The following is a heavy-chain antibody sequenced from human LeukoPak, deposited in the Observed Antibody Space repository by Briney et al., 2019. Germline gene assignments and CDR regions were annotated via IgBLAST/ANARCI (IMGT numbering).Heavy chain of an antibody. J-gene: IGHJ4*02. V-gene: IGHV3-23*01. CDR3: AKWGDFDILTGYYVSDF. CDR2: VPGRGGST. Sequence: GESLRLSCVASGFTFSNFAMSWVRQAPGKRLEWVSAVPGRGGSTYYADSVKGRFTISRDNSRNTLFLQMNSLRAEDTAIYYCAKWGDFDILTGYYVSDFWGQGTLVTVSS. CDR1: GFTFSNFA. D-gene: IGHD3-9*01.